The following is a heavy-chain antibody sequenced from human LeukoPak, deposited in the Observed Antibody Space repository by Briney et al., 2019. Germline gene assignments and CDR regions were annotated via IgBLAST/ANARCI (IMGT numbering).Heavy chain of an antibody. V-gene: IGHV1-69*01. Sequence: SVKVSCTASGGTFSSYAISWVRQAPGQGPEWMGGIIPIFGTANYAQKFQGRVTITADESTSTAYMELSSLRSEDTAVYYCASSRHDIVDPYYFDYWGQGTLVTVSS. CDR2: IIPIFGTA. J-gene: IGHJ4*02. D-gene: IGHD2-15*01. CDR3: ASSRHDIVDPYYFDY. CDR1: GGTFSSYA.